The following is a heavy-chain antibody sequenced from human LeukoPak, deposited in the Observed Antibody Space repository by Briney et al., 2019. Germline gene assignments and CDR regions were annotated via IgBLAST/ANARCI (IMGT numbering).Heavy chain of an antibody. CDR2: IYPGDSDT. CDR1: GYSFTSYW. V-gene: IGHV5-51*01. D-gene: IGHD3-22*01. CDR3: ARHVSPGSSGYYAPFDY. J-gene: IGHJ4*02. Sequence: GESLKISCKGSGYSFTSYWIGWVRQMPGKGLEWMGIIYPGDSDTRYSPSFQGQVTISADKSISTAYLQWSSLKASDTAMYYCARHVSPGSSGYYAPFDYWGQGTLVTVSS.